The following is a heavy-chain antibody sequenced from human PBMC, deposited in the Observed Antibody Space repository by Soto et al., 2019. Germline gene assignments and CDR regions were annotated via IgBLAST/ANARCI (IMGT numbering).Heavy chain of an antibody. CDR2: VYHSGFV. D-gene: IGHD2-2*01. J-gene: IGHJ4*02. CDR1: GDSITGRNW. CDR3: ARVRPPSSTRPAAVLCYFDY. Sequence: QVQLHESGPGLVKPSGTLSLTCAVSGDSITGRNWWTWVRQPPGKGLEWIGEVYHSGFVSYNPSLKSRVTISVDKSKNQFSLNLASVTAADTAMYYCARVRPPSSTRPAAVLCYFDYWGQGTLVTVSS. V-gene: IGHV4-4*02.